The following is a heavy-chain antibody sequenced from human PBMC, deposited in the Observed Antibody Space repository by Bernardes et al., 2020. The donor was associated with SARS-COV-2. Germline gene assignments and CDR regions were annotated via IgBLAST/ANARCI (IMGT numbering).Heavy chain of an antibody. D-gene: IGHD3-10*01. Sequence: GGSLRLSCSASGFTLSSYSMHWVRQTPGDGLESVSGISSNGGATYASYFGEGRFIISRDNSKNTLYLQMSRLRPEDTAVYHCVKDLGGSDAYWGQGALVAVSS. V-gene: IGHV3-64D*06. CDR3: VKDLGGSDAY. CDR1: GFTLSSYS. J-gene: IGHJ4*02. CDR2: ISSNGGAT.